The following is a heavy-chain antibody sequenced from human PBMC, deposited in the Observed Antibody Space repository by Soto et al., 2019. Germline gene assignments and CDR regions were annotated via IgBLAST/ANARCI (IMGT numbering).Heavy chain of an antibody. Sequence: SVKVSCKASGGTFSSYAISWVRQAPGQGLEWMGGIIPIFGTANYAQKFQGRVTITADESTSTAYMELSSLRSEDTAVYYCARELQYIVLVPAARDYYYGMDVWGQGTTVTVSS. D-gene: IGHD2-2*01. CDR3: ARELQYIVLVPAARDYYYGMDV. V-gene: IGHV1-69*13. J-gene: IGHJ6*02. CDR1: GGTFSSYA. CDR2: IIPIFGTA.